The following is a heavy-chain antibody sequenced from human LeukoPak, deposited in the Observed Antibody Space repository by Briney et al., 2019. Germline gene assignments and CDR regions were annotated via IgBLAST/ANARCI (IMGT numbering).Heavy chain of an antibody. J-gene: IGHJ5*02. CDR2: IFHSGST. V-gene: IGHV4-4*02. CDR1: GFTFSRFW. CDR3: ARSVAGDWFDP. D-gene: IGHD6-19*01. Sequence: PGGSLRLSCAASGFTFSRFWMSWVRQSPEKGLQWIGGIFHSGSTNYNPSLKSRVTMSVDTSKNQFSLKLSSVTAADTAVYYCARSVAGDWFDPWGQGTLVTVSS.